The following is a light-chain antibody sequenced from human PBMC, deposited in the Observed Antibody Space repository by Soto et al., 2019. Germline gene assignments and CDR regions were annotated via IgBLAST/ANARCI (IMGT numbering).Light chain of an antibody. J-gene: IGLJ2*01. CDR3: TSYTTSSMI. CDR2: DVS. Sequence: QSVLTQPASVSGSPGQSITISCTGTSSDVGGYNYVSWYQHHPGKAPKLMIYDVSNRPSGVSNRFSGSKSGNTASLTISGLQAEDEADYYCTSYTTSSMILGGGTKLTVL. CDR1: SSDVGGYNY. V-gene: IGLV2-14*03.